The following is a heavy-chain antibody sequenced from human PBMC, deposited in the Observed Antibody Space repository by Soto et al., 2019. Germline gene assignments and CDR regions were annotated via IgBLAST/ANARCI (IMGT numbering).Heavy chain of an antibody. CDR1: GFTFTSYA. Sequence: GGSLRLSCSASGFTFTSYAVSWGRQAPGKGLGWVEGIIGSGGVTKSADSVKGRFTISRANFKNMLYLQITSLRAEGTAVYYCAKHDFWTLYNTGLDSWGQGTLVTVSS. CDR2: IIGSGGVT. V-gene: IGHV3-23*01. J-gene: IGHJ4*02. CDR3: AKHDFWTLYNTGLDS. D-gene: IGHD3-3*01.